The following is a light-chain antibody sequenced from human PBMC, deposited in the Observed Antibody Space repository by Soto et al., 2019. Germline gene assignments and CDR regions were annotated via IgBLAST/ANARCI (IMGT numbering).Light chain of an antibody. CDR1: QSISAW. Sequence: DIQMTQSPSTLSASVGDRVTITCRASQSISAWLAWYQQKPGKVPKLLIYKASSLQSWVPSRFSGSGSGTEFTLTISSLQPDDFATYYCQQYNSYPFPFGPGTKVDI. V-gene: IGKV1-5*03. CDR2: KAS. CDR3: QQYNSYPFP. J-gene: IGKJ3*01.